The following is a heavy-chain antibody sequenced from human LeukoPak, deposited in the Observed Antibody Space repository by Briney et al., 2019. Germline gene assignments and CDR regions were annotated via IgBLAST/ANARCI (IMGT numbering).Heavy chain of an antibody. CDR2: ISYDGSNK. CDR1: GFTFSSYA. Sequence: GGSLRLSCAASGFTFSSYAMHWVRQAPGKGLEWVAVISYDGSNKYYADSVKGRFTISRDNSKNTLYLQMNSLRAEDTAVYYRARGLPYYYDSSGYWFLDYWGQGTLVTVSS. J-gene: IGHJ4*02. D-gene: IGHD3-22*01. V-gene: IGHV3-30*04. CDR3: ARGLPYYYDSSGYWFLDY.